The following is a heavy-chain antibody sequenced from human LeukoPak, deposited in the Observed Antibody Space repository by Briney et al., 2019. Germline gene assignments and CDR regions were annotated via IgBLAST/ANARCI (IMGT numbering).Heavy chain of an antibody. V-gene: IGHV3-30*02. CDR1: GFTFSSYG. Sequence: PGGSLRLSCAASGFTFSSYGMHWVRQAPGKGLEWVAFIRYDGSNKYYADSVKGRFTISRDKSKNTLYLQMNSLRAEDTAVYYCAKAGYYYDSSGGGAFDIWGQGTMVTVSS. CDR3: AKAGYYYDSSGGGAFDI. J-gene: IGHJ3*02. D-gene: IGHD3-22*01. CDR2: IRYDGSNK.